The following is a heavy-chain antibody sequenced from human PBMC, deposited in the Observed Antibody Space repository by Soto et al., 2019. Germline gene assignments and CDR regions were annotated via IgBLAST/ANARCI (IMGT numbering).Heavy chain of an antibody. CDR3: ARGSIAARPEWFDP. V-gene: IGHV4-34*09. CDR2: IYYSGST. Sequence: TSETLSLTCAVYGGSFSGYYWSWIRQPPGKGLEWIGEIYYSGSTYYNPSLKGRVTISVDTSKNQFSLKLSSVTAADTAVYYCARGSIAARPEWFDPWGQGTLVTVSS. D-gene: IGHD6-6*01. CDR1: GGSFSGYY. J-gene: IGHJ5*02.